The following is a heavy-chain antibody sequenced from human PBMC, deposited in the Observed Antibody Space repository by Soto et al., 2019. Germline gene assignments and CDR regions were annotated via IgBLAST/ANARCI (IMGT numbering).Heavy chain of an antibody. CDR3: ARSVGSGYYYSYYYMDV. J-gene: IGHJ6*03. Sequence: SETLSLTCTVSGGSISSYYWSWIRQPPGKGLEWIGYIYYSGSTNYNPSLKSRVTISVDTSKNQFSLKLSSVTAADTAVYYYARSVGSGYYYSYYYMDVWGKGTTVTVSS. D-gene: IGHD3-3*01. V-gene: IGHV4-59*01. CDR1: GGSISSYY. CDR2: IYYSGST.